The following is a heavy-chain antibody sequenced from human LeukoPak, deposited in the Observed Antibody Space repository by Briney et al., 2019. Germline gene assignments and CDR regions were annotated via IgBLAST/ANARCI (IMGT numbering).Heavy chain of an antibody. CDR2: ISWNSGNI. D-gene: IGHD3-22*01. CDR3: AKDNKAYYEMGYMDA. CDR1: GFTFDDYA. V-gene: IGHV3-9*03. Sequence: GGSLRLSCAASGFTFDDYAMHWVRQPPGKGLEWVPSISWNSGNIGYADSVKGRFTISRDNAQNSLYLQMNSLRPEDMALYYCAKDNKAYYEMGYMDAWGKGTTVTVSS. J-gene: IGHJ6*03.